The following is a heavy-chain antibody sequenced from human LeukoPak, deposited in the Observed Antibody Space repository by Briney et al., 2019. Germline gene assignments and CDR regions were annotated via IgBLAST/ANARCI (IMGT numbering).Heavy chain of an antibody. CDR3: AKESMGGLNPFSYMDV. CDR2: ISGSGGST. J-gene: IGHJ6*03. Sequence: GGSLRLSCAASGFTFSSYAMSWVRQAPGKGLEWVSAISGSGGSTYYADSVKGRFTISRDNSKNTLYLQMNSLRAEDTAVYYCAKESMGGLNPFSYMDVWGKGTTVTVSS. D-gene: IGHD2-8*01. CDR1: GFTFSSYA. V-gene: IGHV3-23*01.